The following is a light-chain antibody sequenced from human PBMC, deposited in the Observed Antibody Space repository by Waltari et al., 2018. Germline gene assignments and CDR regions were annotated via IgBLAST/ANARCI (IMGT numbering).Light chain of an antibody. J-gene: IGKJ1*01. CDR2: VAS. CDR1: QSVSRF. V-gene: IGKV3-20*01. CDR3: QKYDRLPAT. Sequence: EIVLTQSPGTLSLSPGERGTLSCRASQSVSRFLAWYQQKPGQAPRLLIYVASTRATGIPDRFSGRGSGTDFSLTISRLEPEDFAVYYCQKYDRLPATFGQGTKVEIK.